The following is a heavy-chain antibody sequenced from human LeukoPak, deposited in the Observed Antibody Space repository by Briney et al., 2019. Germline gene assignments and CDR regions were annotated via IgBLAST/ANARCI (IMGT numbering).Heavy chain of an antibody. J-gene: IGHJ6*02. D-gene: IGHD4-17*01. CDR3: ARDGGSTVTKAKQQGGYYYYGMDV. V-gene: IGHV3-48*03. CDR1: GFTFSSYE. Sequence: PGGSLRLSCAASGFTFSSYEMNWVRQAPGKGLEWVSYISSSGSTIYYADSVKGRFTISRDNAKNSLYLQMNSLRAEDTAVYYCARDGGSTVTKAKQQGGYYYYGMDVWGQGTTVTVSS. CDR2: ISSSGSTI.